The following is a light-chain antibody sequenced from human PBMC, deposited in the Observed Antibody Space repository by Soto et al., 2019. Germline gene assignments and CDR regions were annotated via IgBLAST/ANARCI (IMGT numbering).Light chain of an antibody. CDR3: SSYTTSNTRQIV. J-gene: IGLJ1*01. CDR1: SSDVGGYNY. CDR2: DVS. Sequence: QSARTQPASVSGAPVQSITISCTGTSSDVGGYNYVSWYQQHPGKAPKFMIYDVSNRPSGVSNRFSGSKSGNTASLTISGLQAEDEADYYCSSYTTSNTRQIVFGTGTKVTVL. V-gene: IGLV2-14*01.